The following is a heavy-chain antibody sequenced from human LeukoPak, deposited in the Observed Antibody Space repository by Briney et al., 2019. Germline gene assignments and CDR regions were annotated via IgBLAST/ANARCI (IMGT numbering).Heavy chain of an antibody. CDR3: ARMFSWAYCSSTNCLFYFDY. D-gene: IGHD2-2*01. CDR2: IKQDGSEK. J-gene: IGHJ4*02. V-gene: IGHV3-7*01. Sequence: GGSLRLSCAASGFTFSSYAMSWVRQAPGKGLEWVANIKQDGSEKNYVDSVMGRFTISRNNAKNSLYLQMNSLRAEDTAVYYCARMFSWAYCSSTNCLFYFDYWGQGTLVTVSS. CDR1: GFTFSSYA.